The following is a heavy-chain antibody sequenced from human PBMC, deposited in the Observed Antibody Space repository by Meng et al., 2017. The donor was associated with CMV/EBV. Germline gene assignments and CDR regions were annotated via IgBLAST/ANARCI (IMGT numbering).Heavy chain of an antibody. CDR1: GGSFSGYY. CDR3: ARGDLDY. CDR2: INHSGST. J-gene: IGHJ4*02. Sequence: SETLSLTCAVYGGSFSGYYWSWIRQPPGKGLGWIGEINHSGSTNYNQSLRSRVTISVDTSKNQFSLKLSSVTAADTAVYYCARGDLDYWGQGTLVTVSS. V-gene: IGHV4-34*01.